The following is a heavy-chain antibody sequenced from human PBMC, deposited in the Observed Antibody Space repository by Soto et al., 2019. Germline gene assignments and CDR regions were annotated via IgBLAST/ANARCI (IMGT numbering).Heavy chain of an antibody. Sequence: QVQLVQSVAEMKKPGASVKVSCKASGYTFTSNDINWVRQAPGQGLEWMGWMNPDSGNTGYSQKFQGRVAMTRDTSINTAYMELTSLRSEDTAVYYCARGTRGVSLWGQGTMVTVSS. J-gene: IGHJ3*01. CDR2: MNPDSGNT. CDR3: ARGTRGVSL. V-gene: IGHV1-8*01. D-gene: IGHD3-16*02. CDR1: GYTFTSND.